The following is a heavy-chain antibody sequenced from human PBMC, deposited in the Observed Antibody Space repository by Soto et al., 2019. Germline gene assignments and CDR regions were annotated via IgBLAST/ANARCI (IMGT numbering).Heavy chain of an antibody. J-gene: IGHJ1*01. CDR2: IYSGGST. V-gene: IGHV3-53*04. D-gene: IGHD6-13*01. CDR3: ARGIAAAGTEYFQH. CDR1: GFTVSSNY. Sequence: EVQLVESGGGLVQPGGSLRLSCAASGFTVSSNYMSWVRQAPGKGLEWVSVIYSGGSTYYADSVKGRFTISRHNSKNTLYLQMNSLRAEETAVYYCARGIAAAGTEYFQHWGQGTLVTVSS.